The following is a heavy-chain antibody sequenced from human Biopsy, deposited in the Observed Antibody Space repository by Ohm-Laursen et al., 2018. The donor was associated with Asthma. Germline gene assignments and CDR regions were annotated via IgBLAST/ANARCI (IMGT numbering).Heavy chain of an antibody. V-gene: IGHV3-30*18. CDR3: AKDVFPGWELRRGPDY. CDR1: GFTFSNYG. D-gene: IGHD1-26*01. J-gene: IGHJ4*02. Sequence: SLRLSCAASGFTFSNYGMHWVRQAPGKGLDWVAVISFDGSNKNYTDSVKGRFTISRDNSRNTLHPQMNSLRAEDTAVYYCAKDVFPGWELRRGPDYWGQGTLVTVSS. CDR2: ISFDGSNK.